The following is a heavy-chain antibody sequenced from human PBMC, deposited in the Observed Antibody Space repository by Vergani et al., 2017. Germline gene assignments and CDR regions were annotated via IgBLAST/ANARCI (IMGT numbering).Heavy chain of an antibody. Sequence: EVQLLESGGGLVQPGGSRRLSCAGAGFTFDTYTMAYVRQAPGKGLEWVATISSGGGAIFYADSVKGRFTISRDNSKNTLFLQMNSLKDEDTAVYYCTTAWGLYYLHGEYFQYWGRGTLVSVSS. J-gene: IGHJ1*01. CDR1: GFTFDTYT. D-gene: IGHD3-10*01. CDR2: ISSGGGAI. CDR3: TTAWGLYYLHGEYFQY. V-gene: IGHV3-23*01.